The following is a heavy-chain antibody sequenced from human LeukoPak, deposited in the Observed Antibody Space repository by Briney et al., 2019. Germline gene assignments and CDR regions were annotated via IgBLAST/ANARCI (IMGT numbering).Heavy chain of an antibody. Sequence: PGGSLRLSCAASGFTVSSNYMSWVRQAPGKGQEWVSYISSSGSTIYYADSVKGRFTISRDNAKNSLYLQMNSLRAEDTAVYYCARALGYCSGGSCYSGGLLSYWGQGTLVTVSS. CDR3: ARALGYCSGGSCYSGGLLSY. J-gene: IGHJ4*02. CDR2: ISSSGSTI. CDR1: GFTVSSNY. V-gene: IGHV3-11*04. D-gene: IGHD2-15*01.